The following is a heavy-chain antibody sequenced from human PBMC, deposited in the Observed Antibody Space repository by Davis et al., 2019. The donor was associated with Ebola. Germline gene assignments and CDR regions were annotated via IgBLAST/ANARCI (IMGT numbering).Heavy chain of an antibody. CDR2: ISAYNGNT. CDR3: ARDRSRSWTVDY. D-gene: IGHD6-13*01. J-gene: IGHJ4*02. V-gene: IGHV1-18*01. Sequence: ASVKVSCKASGYTFTSYGISWVRQAPGQGLEWMGWISAYNGNTNYAQKLQGRVTMTTDTSTSTVYMELSSLRSEDTAVYYCARDRSRSWTVDYWGQGTPVTVSS. CDR1: GYTFTSYG.